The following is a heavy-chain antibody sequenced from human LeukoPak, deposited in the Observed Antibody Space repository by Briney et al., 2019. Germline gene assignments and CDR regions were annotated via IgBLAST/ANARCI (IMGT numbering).Heavy chain of an antibody. CDR1: GFTFSDYY. V-gene: IGHV3-11*01. CDR2: ISSSGSII. J-gene: IGHJ5*02. CDR3: ARAGRAYSSSWYWFDP. D-gene: IGHD6-13*01. Sequence: GGSLRLSCAASGFTFSDYYMSWIRQAPGKGLEWVSYISSSGSIIYYADSVKGRFAISRDNAKNSLYLQMNSLRAEDTAVYYCARAGRAYSSSWYWFDPWGQGTLVTVSS.